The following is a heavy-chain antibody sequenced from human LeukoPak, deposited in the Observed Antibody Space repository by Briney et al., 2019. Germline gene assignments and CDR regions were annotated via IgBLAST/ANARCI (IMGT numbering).Heavy chain of an antibody. V-gene: IGHV4-34*01. CDR2: INHSGST. CDR1: GFTFDDYG. CDR3: ARERGGGRNYYYYYYYMDV. J-gene: IGHJ6*03. D-gene: IGHD3-16*01. Sequence: PGGSLRLSCEASGFTFDDYGMSWIRQPPGQGLEWIGEINHSGSTKYNPSLMRRVTISLDTSKNQFSLKLSSVTAAGTAVYYCARERGGGRNYYYYYYYMDVWGKGTTVTVSS.